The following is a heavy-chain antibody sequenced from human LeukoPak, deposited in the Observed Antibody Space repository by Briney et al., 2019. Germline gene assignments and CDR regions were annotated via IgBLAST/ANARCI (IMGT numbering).Heavy chain of an antibody. Sequence: EPSETLSLTCAVYGGSFSGYYWSWIRQPPGKGLEWIGEINHSGSTNYNPSLKSRVTISVDTSKNQFSLKVSSVSAADTAVYYCARAYSSSWYWNWFDPWGQGTLVTVSS. V-gene: IGHV4-34*01. D-gene: IGHD6-13*01. CDR1: GGSFSGYY. J-gene: IGHJ5*02. CDR2: INHSGST. CDR3: ARAYSSSWYWNWFDP.